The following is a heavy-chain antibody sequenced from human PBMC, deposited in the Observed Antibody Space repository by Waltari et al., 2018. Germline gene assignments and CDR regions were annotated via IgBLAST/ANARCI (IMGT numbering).Heavy chain of an antibody. CDR3: ARTRLWFGERYFDY. CDR2: LNHSGST. D-gene: IGHD3-10*01. CDR1: GGSFSGYY. J-gene: IGHJ4*02. V-gene: IGHV4-34*01. Sequence: QVQLQQWGAGLLKPSENLSLTCAVYGGSFSGYYWSWIRKPPGKGREWIGELNHSGSTNTNPSRESRVTRSVDTSKNQFSLKLSSVTAADTAVDYCARTRLWFGERYFDYWGQGTLVTVSS.